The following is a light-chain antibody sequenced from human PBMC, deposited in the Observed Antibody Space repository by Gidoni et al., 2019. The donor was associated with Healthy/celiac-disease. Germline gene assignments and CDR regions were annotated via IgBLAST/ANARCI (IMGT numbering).Light chain of an antibody. CDR1: QSVSSY. CDR3: QQRSNWPLT. V-gene: IGKV3-11*01. CDR2: DAS. Sequence: EIVSTQPPATLSLSPGESATLSCRARQSVSSYLAWYQQKPGQAPRLLIYDASNRATGIPARFSGSGSGTDFTLTISSLEPEDFAVYYCQQRSNWPLTFGGGTKVEIK. J-gene: IGKJ4*01.